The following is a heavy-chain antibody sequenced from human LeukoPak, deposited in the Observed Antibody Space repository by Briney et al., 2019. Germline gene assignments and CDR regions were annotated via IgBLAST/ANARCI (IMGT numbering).Heavy chain of an antibody. CDR2: IKPDSGGT. V-gene: IGHV1-2*02. D-gene: IGHD5-18*01. J-gene: IGHJ5*02. CDR1: GYTFTGYY. CDR3: ARDFRAAMVSDWFDP. Sequence: ASVKFSCKASGYTFTGYYMHWVRQAPGHRLEWMGWIKPDSGGTNYAQKSQRRVTMTRDTSIGTAYMELSRQRSDDTAVYYCARDFRAAMVSDWFDPWGQGTLVTVSS.